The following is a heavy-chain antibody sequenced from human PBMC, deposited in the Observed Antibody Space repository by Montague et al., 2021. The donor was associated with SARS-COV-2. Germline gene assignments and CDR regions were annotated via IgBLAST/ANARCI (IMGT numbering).Heavy chain of an antibody. J-gene: IGHJ4*02. D-gene: IGHD3/OR15-3a*01. Sequence: SETLSLTCTVSGGPIRSLYWSWIRQSAGKGQEWIGRIFTTGSTNXNPSLKSRITMSVDMSKNQFSLNLNSVTAADTAVYYCARDSFRDLGVYWGQGILVTVSS. CDR1: GGPIRSLY. V-gene: IGHV4-4*07. CDR2: IFTTGST. CDR3: ARDSFRDLGVY.